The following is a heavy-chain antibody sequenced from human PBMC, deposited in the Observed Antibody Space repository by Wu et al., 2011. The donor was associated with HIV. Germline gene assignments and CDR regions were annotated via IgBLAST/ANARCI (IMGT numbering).Heavy chain of an antibody. CDR3: ARAASEVPAATADYYYYYMDV. Sequence: QVQLVQSGAEVKKPGASVKVSCKASGYTFTSYYMHWVRQAPGQGLEWMGWINPNSGGTNYAQKFQGRVTMTRDTSISTAYMELSRLRSDDTAVYYCARAASEVPAATADYYYYYMDVWGKGTTVTVSS. V-gene: IGHV1-2*02. D-gene: IGHD2-2*01. J-gene: IGHJ6*03. CDR2: INPNSGGT. CDR1: GYTFTSYY.